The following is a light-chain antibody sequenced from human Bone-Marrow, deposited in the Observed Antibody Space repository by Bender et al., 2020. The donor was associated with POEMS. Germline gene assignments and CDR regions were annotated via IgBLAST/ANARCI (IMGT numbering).Light chain of an antibody. CDR3: QSTDSSGTYWV. CDR2: KDS. V-gene: IGLV3-25*03. CDR1: ALPKRF. Sequence: SYELTQPPSVSVSPGQTARITCSGDALPKRFAYWYQQKPGQAPVLVMYKDSERPSGIPERFSGSSSGATVTLTISGVQADDEADYYCQSTDSSGTYWVFGTGTTVTVL. J-gene: IGLJ1*01.